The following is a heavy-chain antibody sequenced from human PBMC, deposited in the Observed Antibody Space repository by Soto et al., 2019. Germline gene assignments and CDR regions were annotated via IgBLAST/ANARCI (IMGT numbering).Heavy chain of an antibody. V-gene: IGHV1-69*12. CDR3: ARGGSGQQLVVNYYYYGMDV. CDR2: IIPIFGTA. Sequence: QVQLVQSGAEVKKPGSSVKVSCKASGGTFSSYAISWVRQAPGQGLEWMGGIIPIFGTANYEQKFQGRVTITADESTSTAYMELSSLRSEDTAVYYCARGGSGQQLVVNYYYYGMDVWGQGTTVTVSS. J-gene: IGHJ6*02. D-gene: IGHD6-13*01. CDR1: GGTFSSYA.